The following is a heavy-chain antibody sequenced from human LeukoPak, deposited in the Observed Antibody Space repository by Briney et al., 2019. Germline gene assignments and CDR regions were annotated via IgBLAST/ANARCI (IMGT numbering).Heavy chain of an antibody. CDR3: ARPRDYGDYDAFDI. CDR1: ASAFTFYN. V-gene: IGHV1-2*02. D-gene: IGHD4-17*01. Sequence: SVYVRRKASASAFTFYNILMTRLGPGQGIEWMGLINPNSGGTNYAQKFQGRVTMTSDTSISTAYMELSRLRFDDTAVYYCARPRDYGDYDAFDIWGQGTMVTVSS. J-gene: IGHJ3*02. CDR2: INPNSGGT.